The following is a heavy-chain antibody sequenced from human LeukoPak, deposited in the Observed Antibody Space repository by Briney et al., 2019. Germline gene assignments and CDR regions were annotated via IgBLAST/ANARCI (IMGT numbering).Heavy chain of an antibody. V-gene: IGHV3-23*01. D-gene: IGHD4-17*01. Sequence: GGSLRLSCAASGFTFSSYAMSWVRQAPGKGLEWVSGISGSGGSTYYAGSVKGRFTLSRDNSKKTLYLQMNSLRAEDTAVYYCAKERYGDYDNWFDPWGQGTLVTVSS. CDR1: GFTFSSYA. CDR2: ISGSGGST. J-gene: IGHJ5*02. CDR3: AKERYGDYDNWFDP.